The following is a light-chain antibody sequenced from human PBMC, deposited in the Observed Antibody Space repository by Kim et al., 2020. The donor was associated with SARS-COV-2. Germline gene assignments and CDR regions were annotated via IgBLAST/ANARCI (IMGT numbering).Light chain of an antibody. CDR3: QTWGTGIRV. J-gene: IGLJ2*01. CDR2: LNSDGSH. CDR1: SGHSTYA. Sequence: ASVKPTCALGSGHSTYAMAGHQQQPEKGARYLMKLNSDGSHRKGDGLPDRFSGSSSGAERYLALSSLQSEDEADYYCQTWGTGIRVFGGGTQLTVL. V-gene: IGLV4-69*01.